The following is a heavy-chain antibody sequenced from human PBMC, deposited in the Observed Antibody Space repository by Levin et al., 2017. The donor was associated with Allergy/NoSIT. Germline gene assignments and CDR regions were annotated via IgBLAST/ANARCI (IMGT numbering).Heavy chain of an antibody. J-gene: IGHJ4*02. Sequence: GGSLRLSCAASGFTFSNYGMSWVRQAPGKGLEWVSAITGGGGSTYYADSVKGRFTISRDNSKNTLYLQMNSLRAEDTALYYCAKGYFSPYGDYTIYWGQGTLVTVSS. CDR2: ITGGGGST. CDR1: GFTFSNYG. V-gene: IGHV3-23*01. CDR3: AKGYFSPYGDYTIY. D-gene: IGHD4-17*01.